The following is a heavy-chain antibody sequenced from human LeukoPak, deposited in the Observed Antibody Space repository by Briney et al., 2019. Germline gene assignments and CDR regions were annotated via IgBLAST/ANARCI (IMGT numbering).Heavy chain of an antibody. CDR2: ISCGASTM. J-gene: IGHJ4*02. Sequence: GGSLRLSCAASGFMFSSYEMYWVRQAPGKGLEWVSYISCGASTMYYADSVKGRFTISRDNAKNSLFLQMNSLRAEDTAVYYCALLAVASDFDYWGQGTLVTVSS. V-gene: IGHV3-48*03. D-gene: IGHD6-19*01. CDR3: ALLAVASDFDY. CDR1: GFMFSSYE.